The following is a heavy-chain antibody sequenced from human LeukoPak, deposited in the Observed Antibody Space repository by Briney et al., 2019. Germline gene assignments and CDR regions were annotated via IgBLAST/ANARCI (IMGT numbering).Heavy chain of an antibody. D-gene: IGHD6-6*01. J-gene: IGHJ5*02. CDR2: MNPNSGNT. CDR1: GYTFTSYD. V-gene: IGHV1-8*01. CDR3: ARGPEYSSSSSSNWFDP. Sequence: ASVKVSCKASGYTFTSYDIYWVRQATGQGLEWMGWMNPNSGNTGYAQKFQGRVTMTRNTSISTAYMELSSLRSEDTAVYYCARGPEYSSSSSSNWFDPWGQGTLVTVSS.